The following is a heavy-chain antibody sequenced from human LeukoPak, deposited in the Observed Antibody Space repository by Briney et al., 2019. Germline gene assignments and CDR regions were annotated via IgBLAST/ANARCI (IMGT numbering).Heavy chain of an antibody. CDR2: IDPNSGGT. CDR1: GYTFTTLF. D-gene: IGHD4-17*01. Sequence: ASVKVSCKPSGYTFTTLFIHWVRQAPGQGLEWIGWIDPNSGGTISAQKFQGRVTMTKDSSISTVFMQLNSLKSDDTAVYYCGRDNYGRLDSWGQGTLVTVSS. V-gene: IGHV1-2*02. CDR3: GRDNYGRLDS. J-gene: IGHJ4*02.